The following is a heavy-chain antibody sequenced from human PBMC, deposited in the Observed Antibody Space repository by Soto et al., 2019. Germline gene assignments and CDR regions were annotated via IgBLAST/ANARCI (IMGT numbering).Heavy chain of an antibody. CDR1: GDSMNSGVNS. D-gene: IGHD1-1*01. J-gene: IGHJ5*02. V-gene: IGHV4-30-4*01. CDR3: ARDWVHERWLDP. Sequence: PSETLSLTCTVSGDSMNSGVNSWVWIRQPPGKGLEWIGYIFYSGSTYYNPSLKSRVTISGDMSKNQFSLNLRSVTAADTAVYFCARDWVHERWLDPWGQGALVTVSS. CDR2: IFYSGST.